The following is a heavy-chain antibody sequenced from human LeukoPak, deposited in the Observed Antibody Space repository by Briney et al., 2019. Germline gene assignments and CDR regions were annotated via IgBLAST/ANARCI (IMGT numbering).Heavy chain of an antibody. V-gene: IGHV3-7*01. CDR3: ARLFGGGTTFDY. Sequence: GGSLRLSCAASGFSFSTYWMSWVRQGLGKGLEWVATIWPDGSDKKYVDSVRDRFTISRDNAKNSLYLQMNSLTAEDTAVYYCARLFGGGTTFDYWGQGALVTVSS. CDR1: GFSFSTYW. J-gene: IGHJ4*02. D-gene: IGHD3-10*01. CDR2: IWPDGSDK.